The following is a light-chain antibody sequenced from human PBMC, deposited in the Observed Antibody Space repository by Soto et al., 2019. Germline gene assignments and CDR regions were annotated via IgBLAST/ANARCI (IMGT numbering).Light chain of an antibody. V-gene: IGKV3-15*01. CDR3: QQYNNWPPN. J-gene: IGKJ5*01. Sequence: EIVLTQAPGTLSVCPGERATLSCMASQSVRSNLAWYQQKPGQAPRLLIYGASTRATGIPTRFSGSGSGTEFTLTVSSLQSEDIAVYFCQQYNNWPPNFGQGTRLEIK. CDR1: QSVRSN. CDR2: GAS.